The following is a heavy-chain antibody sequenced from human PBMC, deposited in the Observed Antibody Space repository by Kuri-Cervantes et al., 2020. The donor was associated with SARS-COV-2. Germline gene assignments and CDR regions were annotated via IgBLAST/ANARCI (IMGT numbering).Heavy chain of an antibody. Sequence: SETLSLTCTVSGGSISSSSYYWGWIRQPPGKGLEWIGSIYYSGSTYYNPSLKSRVTISVDTSKNQFSLKLSSVTAADTAVYYCARDSGGWYRASNWFDPWGQGTLVTVSS. CDR1: GGSISSSSYY. CDR2: IYYSGST. J-gene: IGHJ5*02. CDR3: ARDSGGWYRASNWFDP. V-gene: IGHV4-39*07. D-gene: IGHD6-19*01.